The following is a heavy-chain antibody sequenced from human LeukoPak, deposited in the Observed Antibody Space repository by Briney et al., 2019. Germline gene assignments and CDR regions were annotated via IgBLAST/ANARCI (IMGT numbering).Heavy chain of an antibody. V-gene: IGHV3-30*03. CDR2: ISYDGNNK. J-gene: IGHJ4*02. Sequence: GGSLRLSCAASGFTFSTFAMSWVRQAPGKGLEWVAVISYDGNNKYYADSVKGRLTISRDNSKNTLYLQMNSLRDEDTAVYYCASRTFYGSSGFYLDNWGQGTLVTVSS. CDR1: GFTFSTFA. CDR3: ASRTFYGSSGFYLDN. D-gene: IGHD3-22*01.